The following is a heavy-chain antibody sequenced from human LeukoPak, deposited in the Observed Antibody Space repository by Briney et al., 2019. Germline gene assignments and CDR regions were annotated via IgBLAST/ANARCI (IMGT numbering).Heavy chain of an antibody. V-gene: IGHV4-59*01. CDR3: ARWAEFLKPKSWFDP. D-gene: IGHD3-10*01. J-gene: IGHJ5*02. Sequence: PSETLSLTCTVSGGSISSYYWSWIRQPPGKGLEWIGYIYYSGSTNYNPSLKSRVTISVDTSKNQFSLKLSSVTAADTAVYYCARWAEFLKPKSWFDPWGQGTLVTVSS. CDR1: GGSISSYY. CDR2: IYYSGST.